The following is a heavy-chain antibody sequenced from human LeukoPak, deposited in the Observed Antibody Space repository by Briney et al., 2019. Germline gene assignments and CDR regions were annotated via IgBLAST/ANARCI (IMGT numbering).Heavy chain of an antibody. Sequence: SETLPLTCTVSGGSVSSGSYYWSWIRQPPGKGLEWIGYIYYSGSTNYDPSLKSRVTISVDTSKNQFSLKLSSVTAADTAVYYCARETSSSGYSIFGYWGQGTLVTVSS. CDR3: ARETSSSGYSIFGY. D-gene: IGHD3-22*01. CDR2: IYYSGST. V-gene: IGHV4-61*01. J-gene: IGHJ4*02. CDR1: GGSVSSGSYY.